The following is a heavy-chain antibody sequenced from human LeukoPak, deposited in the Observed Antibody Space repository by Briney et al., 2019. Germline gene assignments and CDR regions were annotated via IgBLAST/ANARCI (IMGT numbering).Heavy chain of an antibody. J-gene: IGHJ4*02. CDR1: GFTVSSNY. Sequence: GGSLRLSCAASGFTVSSNYMSWVRQAPGQGLEWVSVIYSGGSTYYADSLKGRFTISRDNSKNTLYLQMNSLRAEDTGVYYCARVDGDGYKSSAFDYWGQGTLVTVSS. CDR2: IYSGGST. CDR3: ARVDGDGYKSSAFDY. D-gene: IGHD5-24*01. V-gene: IGHV3-66*01.